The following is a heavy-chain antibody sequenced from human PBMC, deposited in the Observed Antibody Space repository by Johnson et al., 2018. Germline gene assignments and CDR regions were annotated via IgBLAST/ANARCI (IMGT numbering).Heavy chain of an antibody. Sequence: VQLQESGGGLVNPGGSLRLSCAASGFPFRSYAMRWVRQAPGTGLEWVSAISGSGGSPYYADSVTGRFPISSDHSKNTRYLQMTSLRAEDTAVYYCAGRGEQLGLGRSGAFDSWGQGTMVTVSS. J-gene: IGHJ3*02. D-gene: IGHD6-6*01. CDR1: GFPFRSYA. CDR3: AGRGEQLGLGRSGAFDS. CDR2: ISGSGGSP. V-gene: IGHV3-23*01.